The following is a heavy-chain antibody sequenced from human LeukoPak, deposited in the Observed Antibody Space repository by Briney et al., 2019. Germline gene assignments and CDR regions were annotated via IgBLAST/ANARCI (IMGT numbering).Heavy chain of an antibody. CDR1: GFTFNNAW. D-gene: IGHD3-10*01. CDR2: VKTKAEGGAT. CDR3: TTANYYRSERSDY. V-gene: IGHV3-15*07. Sequence: GGSLRLSCAVSGFTFNNAWMNWVRQAPGKGLEWVGRVKTKAEGGATDYAAPVKGRFTISRDDSKNTLFLQVNSLKTEDTAVYYCTTANYYRSERSDYWGQGTLVTVSS. J-gene: IGHJ4*02.